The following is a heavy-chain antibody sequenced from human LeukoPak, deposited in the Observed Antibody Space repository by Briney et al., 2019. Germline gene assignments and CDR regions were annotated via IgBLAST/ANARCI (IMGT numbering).Heavy chain of an antibody. CDR2: ISHDESTK. CDR3: AKDRIVISFGDVSKH. Sequence: GGSLRLSCAASGFIFSGYCMHWVRQAPGKGLEWVALISHDESTKHYADSEKGRFTISRDNSKNTLYLQMNNLRVEDTAVYYCAKDRIVISFGDVSKHWGQGTLVTVSS. J-gene: IGHJ1*01. CDR1: GFIFSGYC. D-gene: IGHD3-10*01. V-gene: IGHV3-30*18.